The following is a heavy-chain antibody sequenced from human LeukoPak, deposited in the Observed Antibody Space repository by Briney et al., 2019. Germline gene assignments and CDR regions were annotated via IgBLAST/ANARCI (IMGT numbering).Heavy chain of an antibody. J-gene: IGHJ6*03. CDR2: IYTSGST. CDR1: GGSISSYY. Sequence: SETLSLTCTVSGGSISSYYWSWIRQPAGKGLEWIGRIYTSGSTNYNPSLKSRVTMSVDTSKNQFSLKLSSVTAADTAVYYRARGLDIRTMVDYYYYMDVWGKGTTVTVSS. D-gene: IGHD4/OR15-4a*01. V-gene: IGHV4-4*07. CDR3: ARGLDIRTMVDYYYYMDV.